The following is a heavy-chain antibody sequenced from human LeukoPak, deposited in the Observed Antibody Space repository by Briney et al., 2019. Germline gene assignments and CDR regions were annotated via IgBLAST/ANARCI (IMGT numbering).Heavy chain of an antibody. CDR1: GFTFDDYG. J-gene: IGHJ6*02. Sequence: GGSLRLSCAASGFTFDDYGMHWVRQAPGKGLEWVSLISGDGGSTYYADSVKGRLTISRDNSKNSLYLQMNSLRTEDTALYYCAKDLYCSSASCYRTGLDVWGQGTTVTVSS. CDR3: AKDLYCSSASCYRTGLDV. V-gene: IGHV3-43*02. CDR2: ISGDGGST. D-gene: IGHD2-2*01.